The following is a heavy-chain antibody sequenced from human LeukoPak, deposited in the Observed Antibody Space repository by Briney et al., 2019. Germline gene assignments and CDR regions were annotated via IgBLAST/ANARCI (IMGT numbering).Heavy chain of an antibody. CDR3: ARGGRFGEFNYYYYGMDV. V-gene: IGHV3-13*01. D-gene: IGHD3-10*01. Sequence: GGSLRLSCAASGFTFSSYDMHWVLQATGKGLEWVSAIGTAGDTYYPGSVKGRFTISRENAKNSLYLQMNSLRAGDTAVYYCARGGRFGEFNYYYYGMDVWGQGTTVTVSS. CDR1: GFTFSSYD. J-gene: IGHJ6*02. CDR2: IGTAGDT.